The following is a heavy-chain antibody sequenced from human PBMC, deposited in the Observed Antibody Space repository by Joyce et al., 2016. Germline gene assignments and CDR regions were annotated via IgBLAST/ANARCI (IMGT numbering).Heavy chain of an antibody. CDR2: ISGSATNT. Sequence: EVHLLESGGGLVQPGGSLRLSCTASGFIFSSYAMSWVRQAPGKGLEWVSLISGSATNTYYAGSMNGRFTISRDNSKSTLYLQMNSLRAEDTAVYYCAKAYGVAAIRYYFDFWGQGALVTVSS. J-gene: IGHJ4*02. V-gene: IGHV3-23*01. CDR3: AKAYGVAAIRYYFDF. D-gene: IGHD2-15*01. CDR1: GFIFSSYA.